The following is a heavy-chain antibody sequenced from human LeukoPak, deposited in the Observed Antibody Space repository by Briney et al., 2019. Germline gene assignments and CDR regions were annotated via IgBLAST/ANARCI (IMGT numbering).Heavy chain of an antibody. Sequence: GESLRLSCATSGFTFSNSEMHWVRQAPGKGLQWVSYISISGRTTYYADSVKGRFTISRDNARNSLYLQMNSLTAEDTAVYYCAKVGYGDWFDPWGQGTLVTVSS. V-gene: IGHV3-48*03. J-gene: IGHJ5*02. D-gene: IGHD1-1*01. CDR3: AKVGYGDWFDP. CDR2: ISISGRTT. CDR1: GFTFSNSE.